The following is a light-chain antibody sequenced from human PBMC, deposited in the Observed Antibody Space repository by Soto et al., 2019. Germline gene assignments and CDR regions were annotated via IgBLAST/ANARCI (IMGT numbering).Light chain of an antibody. V-gene: IGKV1-5*01. J-gene: IGKJ2*03. Sequence: DIQMTQSPSTLSASVGDRVTITCRASQSISSWLAWYQQKPGKAPKLLIYDASSLESGVPSRFSGSGSGTEFTLTISSLQPDDFATYYFQQYKGGFGQGTKLEIK. CDR1: QSISSW. CDR3: QQYKGG. CDR2: DAS.